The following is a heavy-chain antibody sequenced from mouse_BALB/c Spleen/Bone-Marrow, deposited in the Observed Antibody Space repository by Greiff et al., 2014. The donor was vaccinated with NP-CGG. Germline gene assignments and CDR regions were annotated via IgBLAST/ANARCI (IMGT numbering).Heavy chain of an antibody. Sequence: VQLQQPGAELVKPGASVKLFCTASGFNIKDTYIHWVKQRPEQGLEWIGRIDPANEHTKYDPNFQGKATIPADTSSNPAYMQLSSLTSEDTAVYYCASLTGTFDYWGQGSTLTVSS. CDR3: ASLTGTFDY. J-gene: IGHJ2*01. CDR2: IDPANEHT. CDR1: GFNIKDTY. V-gene: IGHV14-3*02. D-gene: IGHD4-1*01.